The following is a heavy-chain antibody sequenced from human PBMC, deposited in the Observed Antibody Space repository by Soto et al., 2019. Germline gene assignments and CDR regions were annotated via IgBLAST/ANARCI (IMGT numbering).Heavy chain of an antibody. CDR3: ARVEAPLIHSDHYYYGMDV. Sequence: ESGGGVVRPGRSLRLACEASGFTFNTYGMHWVRQAPGKGLQWVAVIWYDGTNAYYADSVKGRFTISRDNSKDTLYLEMNNLRAEDTAVYYCARVEAPLIHSDHYYYGMDVWGQGITVT. CDR2: IWYDGTNA. CDR1: GFTFNTYG. D-gene: IGHD5-18*01. V-gene: IGHV3-33*01. J-gene: IGHJ6*02.